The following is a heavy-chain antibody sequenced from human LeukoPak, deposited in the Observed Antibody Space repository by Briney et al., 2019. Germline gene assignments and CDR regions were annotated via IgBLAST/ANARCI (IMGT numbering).Heavy chain of an antibody. CDR3: ANTGISVAGDDY. V-gene: IGHV3-23*01. J-gene: IGHJ4*02. D-gene: IGHD6-19*01. CDR1: GFTFSSHA. CDR2: ISGSGGST. Sequence: GGSLRLSCAASGFTFSSHAMSWVRQAPGKGLEWVSGISGSGGSTFYADSVKGRFTISRDNSKNTLYLQMNSLRADDTAVYFCANTGISVAGDDYWGQGTLVTVSS.